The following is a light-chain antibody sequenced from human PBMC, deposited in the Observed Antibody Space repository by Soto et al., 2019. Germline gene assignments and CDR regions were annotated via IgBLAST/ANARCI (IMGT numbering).Light chain of an antibody. CDR1: QTISTF. J-gene: IGKJ1*01. V-gene: IGKV3-11*01. CDR2: DAS. Sequence: TVLTQSPATLSLSPGDRATLSCRASQTISTFLAWYQHKPGQPPRLLIYDASSRAAGVPSRFRGSGSGADFSLTIVSLEPEDSAIYYCQHRSGWWTFGQGTKV. CDR3: QHRSGWWT.